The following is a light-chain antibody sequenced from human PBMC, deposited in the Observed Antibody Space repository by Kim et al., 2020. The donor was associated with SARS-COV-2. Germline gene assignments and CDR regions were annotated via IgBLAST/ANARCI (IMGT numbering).Light chain of an antibody. CDR2: RNN. V-gene: IGLV10-54*01. CDR3: SSWDSSLRNGV. CDR1: STNIGDLG. Sequence: RKPATRTGTGNSTNIGDLGAAWLQQHQGLPPQLQSYRNNHRPEGISERFYASRSGNTAPLTIAGLQPEDEAVYYCSSWDSSLRNGVFGGGTELTVL. J-gene: IGLJ3*02.